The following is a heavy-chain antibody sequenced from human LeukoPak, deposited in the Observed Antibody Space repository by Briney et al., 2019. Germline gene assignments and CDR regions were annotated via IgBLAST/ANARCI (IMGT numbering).Heavy chain of an antibody. V-gene: IGHV3-21*01. CDR2: ISSSSSYI. CDR1: XXX. J-gene: IGHJ4*02. D-gene: IGHD6-13*01. Sequence: XXXXNWVRQAPGKGLEWVSSISSSSSYIYYADSVKGRFTISRDNAKNSLYLQMNSLRAEDTAVYYCARFSSSSINYWGQGTLVTVSS. CDR3: ARFSSSSINY.